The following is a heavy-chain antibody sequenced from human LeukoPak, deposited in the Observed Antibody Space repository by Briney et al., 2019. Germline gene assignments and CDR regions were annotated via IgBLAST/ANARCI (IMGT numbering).Heavy chain of an antibody. CDR3: ARDDSGSLDY. J-gene: IGHJ4*02. V-gene: IGHV4-59*01. Sequence: PSETLSLTCTLSGGSISSYYWSWIRQPPGKGLEWIGYIYYSGSTNYNPSLRSRATISVDTSKNQFSLKLSSVTAADTAVYYCARDDSGSLDYWGQGTLVTVSS. D-gene: IGHD1-26*01. CDR2: IYYSGST. CDR1: GGSISSYY.